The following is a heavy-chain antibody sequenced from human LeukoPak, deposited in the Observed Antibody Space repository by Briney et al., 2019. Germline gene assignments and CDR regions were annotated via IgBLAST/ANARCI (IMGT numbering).Heavy chain of an antibody. V-gene: IGHV4-59*01. CDR2: IYYSGST. D-gene: IGHD3-22*01. J-gene: IGHJ4*02. CDR1: RGSINTYY. Sequence: SETLSLTCTVSRGSINTYYWSWNRQPPGKGLEWIGYIYYSGSTNYNPSLKSRVTISVDTSKNQFSLKLSSVTAADTAVYYCARVEYYYDSSGYQRGSYYFDYWGQGTLVTVSS. CDR3: ARVEYYYDSSGYQRGSYYFDY.